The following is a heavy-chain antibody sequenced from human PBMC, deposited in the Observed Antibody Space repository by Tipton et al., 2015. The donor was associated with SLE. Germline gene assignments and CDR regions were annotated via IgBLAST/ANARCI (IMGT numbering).Heavy chain of an antibody. Sequence: TLSLTCTVSGDSISSSSYFWGWIRQPPGKGLEWIGSIYSSGSTYYSPSLQSRVTISLDTSKNQFSLKLSSVTAADTAVYFCARHRSGSSWLDPWGQGTLVTVAS. V-gene: IGHV4-39*07. D-gene: IGHD1-26*01. CDR1: GDSISSSSYF. CDR2: IYSSGST. J-gene: IGHJ5*02. CDR3: ARHRSGSSWLDP.